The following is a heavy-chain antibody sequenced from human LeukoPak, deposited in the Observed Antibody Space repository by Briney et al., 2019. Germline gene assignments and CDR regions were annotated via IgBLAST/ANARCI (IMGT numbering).Heavy chain of an antibody. CDR1: GYSFTNYW. Sequence: GESLKISCKGSGYSFTNYWIGWVRQMPGKGLEWMGIIYPSDSDTKYSPSFQGQVTISADKSISTAYLQWSSLKASDTAMYYCARLGYTYAKYYFDYWGQGTLVTVPS. J-gene: IGHJ4*02. V-gene: IGHV5-51*01. CDR2: IYPSDSDT. D-gene: IGHD5-18*01. CDR3: ARLGYTYAKYYFDY.